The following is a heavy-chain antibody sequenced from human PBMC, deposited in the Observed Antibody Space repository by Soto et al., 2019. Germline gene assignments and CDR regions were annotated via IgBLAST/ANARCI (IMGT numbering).Heavy chain of an antibody. CDR3: ARQPYDFWSGYYGAAGHWFDP. V-gene: IGHV4-39*01. Sequence: SETLSLTCTVSGGSISSSSYYWGWIRQPPGKGLEWIGSIYYGGSTYYNPSLKSRVTISVDTSKNQFSLKLSSVTAADTAVYYCARQPYDFWSGYYGAAGHWFDPWGQGTLVTVSS. D-gene: IGHD3-3*01. CDR2: IYYGGST. CDR1: GGSISSSSYY. J-gene: IGHJ5*02.